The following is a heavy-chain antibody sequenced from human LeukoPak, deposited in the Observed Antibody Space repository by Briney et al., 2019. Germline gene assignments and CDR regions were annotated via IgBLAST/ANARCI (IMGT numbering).Heavy chain of an antibody. J-gene: IGHJ4*02. V-gene: IGHV1-18*01. CDR3: AREIYGRFDF. CDR1: GYTFTTYG. D-gene: IGHD4-17*01. CDR2: INPYNGNT. Sequence: GASVKVSCTASGYTFTTYGISWVRQAPGQGLEWMGWINPYNGNTNYAQKFQGRVTLTTDTSTSTAYMDLRSLRSDDTAMCCCAREIYGRFDFWGQGTLVTVSS.